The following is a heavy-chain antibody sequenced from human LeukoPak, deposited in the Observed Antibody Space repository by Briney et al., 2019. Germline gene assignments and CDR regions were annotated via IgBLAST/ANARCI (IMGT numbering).Heavy chain of an antibody. CDR3: ARQETYQPLLFSWFDP. Sequence: SETLSLTCAVYGGSFSGYYWSWIRQPPGKGLEWIGEINHSGSTNYNPSLKSRVTISVDTSKNQFSLKLSSVTAADTAVYYCARQETYQPLLFSWFDPWGQGTLVTVSS. V-gene: IGHV4-34*01. CDR1: GGSFSGYY. D-gene: IGHD2-21*02. CDR2: INHSGST. J-gene: IGHJ5*02.